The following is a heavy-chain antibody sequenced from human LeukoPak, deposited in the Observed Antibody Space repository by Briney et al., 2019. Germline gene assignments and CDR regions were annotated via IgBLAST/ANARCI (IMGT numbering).Heavy chain of an antibody. D-gene: IGHD3-22*01. CDR1: GFTFSDYW. CDR2: IKQDGSEK. J-gene: IGHJ4*02. V-gene: IGHV3-7*01. CDR3: ASPGSDGSAYRPFDY. Sequence: GGSLRLSCAASGFTFSDYWMSWVRQAPGKGLEWVANIKQDGSEKYYVDSVKGRFTISRDNAKNSLYLQMNSLRAEDTAVFYCASPGSDGSAYRPFDYWGQGTLVTVSS.